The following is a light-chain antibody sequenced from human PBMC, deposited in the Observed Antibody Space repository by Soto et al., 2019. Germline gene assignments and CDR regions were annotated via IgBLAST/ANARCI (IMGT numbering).Light chain of an antibody. J-gene: IGLJ2*01. CDR2: TNN. Sequence: VLPQPPSVSGTPGQKVSISCSGTTSNLGGNTVNWYQQLPGTAPKLLIYTNNQRPSGVPDRFSGSKSGTSASLAISGLRSEDEADFYCAAWDDSLNAVVFGGGTKITVL. CDR1: TSNLGGNT. CDR3: AAWDDSLNAVV. V-gene: IGLV1-44*01.